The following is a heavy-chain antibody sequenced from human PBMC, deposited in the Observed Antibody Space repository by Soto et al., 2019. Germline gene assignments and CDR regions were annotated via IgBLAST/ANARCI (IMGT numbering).Heavy chain of an antibody. Sequence: SETLSLTCTVSGGSISSGVYYWSWIRPHPGKGLEWIGYIYYIGSTYYNPSLKSRVTISVYTSKNQFSLKLSSVTAADTAVYYCAREGDPETTAADVRDRWFDPWGQGTQGTISS. J-gene: IGHJ5*02. V-gene: IGHV4-31*03. D-gene: IGHD4-17*01. CDR2: IYYIGST. CDR1: GGSISSGVYY. CDR3: AREGDPETTAADVRDRWFDP.